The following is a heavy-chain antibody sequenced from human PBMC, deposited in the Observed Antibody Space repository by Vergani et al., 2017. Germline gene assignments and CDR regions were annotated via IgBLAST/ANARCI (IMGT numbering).Heavy chain of an antibody. J-gene: IGHJ3*02. CDR2: ISSSSSYI. CDR1: GFTFSSYS. V-gene: IGHV3-21*01. Sequence: EVQLVESGGGLVKPGGSLRLSCAASGFTFSSYSMNWVRQAPGKGLEWVSSISSSSSYIYYADSVKGRFTSSRDNAKNSLYLQMNSLRAEDTAVYYCARDGVGVGGAFDIWGQGTMVTVSS. CDR3: ARDGVGVGGAFDI. D-gene: IGHD1-26*01.